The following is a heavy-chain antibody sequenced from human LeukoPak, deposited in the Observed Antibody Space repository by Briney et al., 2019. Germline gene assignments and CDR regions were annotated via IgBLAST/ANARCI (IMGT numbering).Heavy chain of an antibody. CDR2: IIPIFGTA. CDR1: GYTFTSYG. D-gene: IGHD6-19*01. CDR3: AREGVASGFDY. J-gene: IGHJ4*02. V-gene: IGHV1-69*13. Sequence: SVKVSCKASGYTFTSYGISWVRQAPGQGLEWMGGIIPIFGTANYAQKFQGRVTITADESTSTAYMELSSLRSEDTAVYYCAREGVASGFDYWGQGTLVTVSS.